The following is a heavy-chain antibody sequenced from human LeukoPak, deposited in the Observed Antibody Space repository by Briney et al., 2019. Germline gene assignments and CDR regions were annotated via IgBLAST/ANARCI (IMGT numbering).Heavy chain of an antibody. J-gene: IGHJ6*04. CDR1: GYTFINHD. D-gene: IGHD3-10*01. V-gene: IGHV1-8*01. Sequence: ASVKVSCKASGYTFINHDINWVRQATGQGLEWMGWMNPYSGNTGYAQKFQGRVTMTRNTSISTAYMELRSLRSEDTAVYYCARGLPRVHVSGNFLGVWGKGTTVTISS. CDR3: ARGLPRVHVSGNFLGV. CDR2: MNPYSGNT.